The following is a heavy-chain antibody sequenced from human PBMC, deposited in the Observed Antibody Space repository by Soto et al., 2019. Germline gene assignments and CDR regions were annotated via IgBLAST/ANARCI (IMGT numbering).Heavy chain of an antibody. CDR1: GGSISSSNW. V-gene: IGHV4-4*02. Sequence: LSLTCAVSGGSISSSNWWSWVRQPPGKGLEWIGEIYHSGSTNYNPSLKSRVTISVDKSKNQFSLKLSSVTAADTAVYYCARDPENNYDILTGYYYYYGMDVWGQGTTVTVSS. CDR3: ARDPENNYDILTGYYYYYGMDV. J-gene: IGHJ6*02. CDR2: IYHSGST. D-gene: IGHD3-9*01.